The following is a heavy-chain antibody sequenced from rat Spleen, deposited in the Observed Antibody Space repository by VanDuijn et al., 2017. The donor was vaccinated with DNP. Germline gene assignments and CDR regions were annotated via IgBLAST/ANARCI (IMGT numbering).Heavy chain of an antibody. D-gene: IGHD1-4*01. Sequence: EVQLVESGGGLVQPGWSLRLSCAASGFTFSDYNMAWVRQAPKKGLEWVATINYDGGYTFHRNSVKGRFTISRDNAKSNLYLQMNSLWSEDTATYYCTRGSSLPGYLDYWGQGVLVTVSS. CDR3: TRGSSLPGYLDY. CDR1: GFTFSDYN. J-gene: IGHJ2*01. V-gene: IGHV5-7*01. CDR2: INYDGGYT.